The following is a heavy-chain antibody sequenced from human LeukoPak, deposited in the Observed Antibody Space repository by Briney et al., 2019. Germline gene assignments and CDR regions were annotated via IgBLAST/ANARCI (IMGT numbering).Heavy chain of an antibody. D-gene: IGHD3-10*01. CDR2: ISSSSSYI. V-gene: IGHV3-21*01. CDR1: GFTFSSYS. CDR3: ARGGRVIGSGSWNWFDP. J-gene: IGHJ5*02. Sequence: GGSLRLSCAASGFTFSSYSMNWVRQAPGKGLEWVSSISSSSSYIYYADSVKGRFTISRDNAKNSLYLQMNSLRAEDTAVYYCARGGRVIGSGSWNWFDPWGQGTLVTVSS.